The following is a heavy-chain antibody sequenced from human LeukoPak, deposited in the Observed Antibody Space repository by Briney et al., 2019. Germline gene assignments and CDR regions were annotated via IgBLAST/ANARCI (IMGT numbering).Heavy chain of an antibody. D-gene: IGHD4-11*01. CDR2: INPNSGGT. J-gene: IGHJ3*02. V-gene: IGHV1-2*02. CDR3: ARAGDDYSNYGAFDI. Sequence: EASVKVSCKASGYTFTGYYMHWGRQAPGQGLEWMGWINPNSGGTNYAQKFQGGGTMTRDTSISTAYMELSRLRSDDTAVYYCARAGDDYSNYGAFDIWGQGTMVTVSS. CDR1: GYTFTGYY.